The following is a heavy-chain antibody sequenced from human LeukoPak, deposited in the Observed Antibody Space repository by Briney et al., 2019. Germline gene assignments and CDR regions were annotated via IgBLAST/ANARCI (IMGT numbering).Heavy chain of an antibody. CDR1: GYTFTSYY. D-gene: IGHD3-9*01. J-gene: IGHJ5*02. Sequence: ASVKVSCKASGYTFTSYYMHWVRQAPGQGLEWMGIINPSGGSTSYAQKFQGRVTMTRDTSTSTVYMELSSLRSEDMAVYYCARELPDTLLDPWGQGTLVTVSS. CDR3: ARELPDTLLDP. V-gene: IGHV1-46*01. CDR2: INPSGGST.